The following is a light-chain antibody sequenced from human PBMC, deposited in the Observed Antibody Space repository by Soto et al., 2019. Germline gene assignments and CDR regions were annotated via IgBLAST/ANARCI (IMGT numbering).Light chain of an antibody. J-gene: IGKJ1*01. CDR2: GAS. Sequence: EVVMTHSPAILSVSPCERATLSFRASQSVGINVAWYQQKPGQAPRLLIYGASTRATGNPDRFSASGSATEFTLTISSLLSEDFAVYYCQQYNDWPRTFGQGTKVDI. V-gene: IGKV3-15*01. CDR1: QSVGIN. CDR3: QQYNDWPRT.